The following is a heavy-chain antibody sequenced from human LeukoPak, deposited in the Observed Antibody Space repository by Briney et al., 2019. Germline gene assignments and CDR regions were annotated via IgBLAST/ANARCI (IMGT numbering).Heavy chain of an antibody. CDR2: IYYSGGT. CDR3: ARWLDS. V-gene: IGHV4-59*08. Sequence: SETLSLTCTVSGDSISSYQYNGVRQPPGKGLEWIGYIYYSGGTNYNPSLKSRVTMSVDTSKNQFSLTLTSVTAADTATYYCARWLDSWGQGALVTVSS. J-gene: IGHJ4*02. CDR1: GDSISSYQ.